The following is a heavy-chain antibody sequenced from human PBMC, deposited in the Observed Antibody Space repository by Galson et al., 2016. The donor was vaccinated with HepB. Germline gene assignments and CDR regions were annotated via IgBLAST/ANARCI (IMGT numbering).Heavy chain of an antibody. Sequence: ETLSLTCGISGGSFSNYYWSWIRRAPGKGLEWIAEINHSGSINYNPSLMSRVAISVDTSKNRFSLQLTSVTAADTGVYYCARGYYWILAVAGWYFDLWGRGTLVTVSS. CDR1: GGSFSNYY. CDR2: INHSGSI. J-gene: IGHJ2*01. CDR3: ARGYYWILAVAGWYFDL. V-gene: IGHV4-34*01. D-gene: IGHD6-19*01.